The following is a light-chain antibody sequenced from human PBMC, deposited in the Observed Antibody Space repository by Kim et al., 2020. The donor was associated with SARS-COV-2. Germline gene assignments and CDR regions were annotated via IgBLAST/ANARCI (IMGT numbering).Light chain of an antibody. Sequence: GPRVTISCSGSSSNIGINYVYWYQHLPGTAPKLHIYRNNQRPSGVPDRFSGSESGTSASLAISGLRSEDEADYYCATWDDSLSGYVFGTGTKVTVL. V-gene: IGLV1-47*01. CDR2: RNN. J-gene: IGLJ1*01. CDR1: SSNIGINY. CDR3: ATWDDSLSGYV.